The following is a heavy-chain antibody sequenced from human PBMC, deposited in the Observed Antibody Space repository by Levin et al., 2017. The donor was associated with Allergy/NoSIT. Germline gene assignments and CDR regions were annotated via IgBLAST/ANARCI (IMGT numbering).Heavy chain of an antibody. J-gene: IGHJ4*02. Sequence: SCAASGFTVSSNYMSWVRQAPGKGLEWVSIIYSGGSTYYADSVKGRFTISRDNSKNILYLQMNSLRPEDTAVYYCARDRSAATAYYFDCWGQGTLVTVSS. CDR1: GFTVSSNY. CDR3: ARDRSAATAYYFDC. V-gene: IGHV3-66*02. D-gene: IGHD6-25*01. CDR2: IYSGGST.